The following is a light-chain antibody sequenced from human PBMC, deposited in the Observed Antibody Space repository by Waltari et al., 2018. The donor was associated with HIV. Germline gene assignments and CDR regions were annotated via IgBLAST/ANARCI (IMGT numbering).Light chain of an antibody. Sequence: QSALPQPASVSGSPGQSITISCTGTNRDVGGYNYVSCYQQHPGKAPKLIIFDVSHRPTGISNRFSRSKPGNTASLTISGLQAEDEADYYCSSYTRSTTLDAVFGTGTTVTVL. V-gene: IGLV2-14*01. J-gene: IGLJ1*01. CDR1: NRDVGGYNY. CDR3: SSYTRSTTLDAV. CDR2: DVS.